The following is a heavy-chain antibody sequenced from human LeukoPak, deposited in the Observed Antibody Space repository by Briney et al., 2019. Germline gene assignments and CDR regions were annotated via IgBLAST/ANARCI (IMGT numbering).Heavy chain of an antibody. D-gene: IGHD6-19*01. CDR3: ARDRSLASGWYAGGGYYYYYGMDV. CDR1: GYTFTSYY. V-gene: IGHV1-46*01. J-gene: IGHJ6*02. CDR2: INPSGGST. Sequence: ASVKVSCKASGYTFTSYYMHWVRQAPGQGLEWMGIINPSGGSTSYAQKFQGRVTMTRDTSTSTVYMELSSLRSEDTAVYYCARDRSLASGWYAGGGYYYYYGMDVWGQGTTVTVSS.